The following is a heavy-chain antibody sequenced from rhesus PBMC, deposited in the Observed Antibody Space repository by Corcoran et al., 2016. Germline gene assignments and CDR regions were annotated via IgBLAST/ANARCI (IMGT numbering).Heavy chain of an antibody. J-gene: IGHJ4*01. Sequence: QVQLQESGPGVVKPSETLSLTCAVSGGSISDSYRWSWIRRPPGKGQEWIEYIYGSSTSTNYNPSLKSRVTISKDTSKNQFSLKLSSVTAADTAVYYCARDHFMVATGIDYWGQGVLVTVSS. V-gene: IGHV4S10*01. CDR3: ARDHFMVATGIDY. CDR1: GGSISDSYR. D-gene: IGHD4-4*01. CDR2: IYGSSTST.